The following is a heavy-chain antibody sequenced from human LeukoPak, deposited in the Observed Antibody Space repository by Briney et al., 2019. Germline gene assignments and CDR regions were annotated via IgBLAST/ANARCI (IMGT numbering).Heavy chain of an antibody. J-gene: IGHJ4*02. D-gene: IGHD3-3*01. CDR3: ARLGGEWLSQKYYFDY. CDR2: IYPRDSDT. CDR1: GYSFTNYW. V-gene: IGHV5-51*01. Sequence: GESLKISCKDSGYSFTNYWIGWVRQMPGKGLEWMGIIYPRDSDTRYSPSFQGQVTISADQSISTAYLQWSSLKASDTAMYYCARLGGEWLSQKYYFDYWGQGTLVTVSS.